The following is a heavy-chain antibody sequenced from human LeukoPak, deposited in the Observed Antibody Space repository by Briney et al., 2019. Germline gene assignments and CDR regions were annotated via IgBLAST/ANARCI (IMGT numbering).Heavy chain of an antibody. Sequence: GGSLTLSCEASGFTFSTYGMHWVRQAPGKGLEWITLIPYDGSNKYYADSVKGRFTISRDNSKNTLYLQMNSLRAEDTAVYYCARYYGSGRGYYGLDVWGQGTTVTVSS. J-gene: IGHJ6*02. CDR2: IPYDGSNK. V-gene: IGHV3-30*03. CDR3: ARYYGSGRGYYGLDV. D-gene: IGHD3-10*01. CDR1: GFTFSTYG.